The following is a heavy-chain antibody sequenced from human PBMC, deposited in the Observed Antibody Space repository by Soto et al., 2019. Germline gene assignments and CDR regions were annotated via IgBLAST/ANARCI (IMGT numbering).Heavy chain of an antibody. J-gene: IGHJ4*02. CDR1: GFTFSNYG. D-gene: IGHD4-17*01. CDR3: AKDHLTTTVTTVGY. V-gene: IGHV3-30*03. CDR2: ISYHGSDK. Sequence: QVQLVESGGGVVQPGRSLRLSCAASGFTFSNYGMHWVRQAPGKGLEWVAVISYHGSDKYYADSVKGRFTISRDNSKXXXXXXXXXXXXXXSXXXYCAKDHLTTTVTTVGYLSQGTLVTVSS.